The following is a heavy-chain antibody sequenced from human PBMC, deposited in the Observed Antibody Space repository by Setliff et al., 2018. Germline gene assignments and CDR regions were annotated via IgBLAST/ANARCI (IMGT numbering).Heavy chain of an antibody. V-gene: IGHV3-66*02. CDR2: IYSGGST. CDR1: GYTLTELS. Sequence: SGYTLTELSMSWVRQAPGKGLEWVSVIYSGGSTYYADSVKGRFTISRDNSKNTLYLQMNSLRAEDTAVYYCASTEYSSSSSYYYYYMDVWGKGTTVTVSS. J-gene: IGHJ6*03. CDR3: ASTEYSSSSSYYYYYMDV. D-gene: IGHD6-6*01.